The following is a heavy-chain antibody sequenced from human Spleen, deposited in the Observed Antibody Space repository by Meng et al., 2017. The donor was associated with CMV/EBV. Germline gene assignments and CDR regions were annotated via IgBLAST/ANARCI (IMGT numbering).Heavy chain of an antibody. D-gene: IGHD3-16*01. V-gene: IGHV3-21*01. Sequence: GESLKISCAASGFTFSSYSMNWVRQAPGKGLEWVSSISSSSSYIYYADSVKGRFTISRDNAKNSLYLQMNSLRAEDTAVYYCARGYAGSRGFSAFDIWGQGTMVTVSS. CDR1: GFTFSSYS. J-gene: IGHJ3*02. CDR2: ISSSSSYI. CDR3: ARGYAGSRGFSAFDI.